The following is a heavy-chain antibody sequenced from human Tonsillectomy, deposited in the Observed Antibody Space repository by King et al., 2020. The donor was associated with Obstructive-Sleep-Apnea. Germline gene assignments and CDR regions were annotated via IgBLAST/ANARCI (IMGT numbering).Heavy chain of an antibody. V-gene: IGHV3-48*04. CDR3: ATRLGFEY. Sequence: VQLVESGGGLVQPGGSLRLSCAASGFTFSSYSMNWVRQAPGKGLEGGSYISSSSITIYYADSVKGRFTISRDNAKNSLYLQMNSLRAEDTAVYYCATRLGFEYWGQGTLVTVSS. CDR1: GFTFSSYS. J-gene: IGHJ4*02. CDR2: ISSSSITI. D-gene: IGHD1-26*01.